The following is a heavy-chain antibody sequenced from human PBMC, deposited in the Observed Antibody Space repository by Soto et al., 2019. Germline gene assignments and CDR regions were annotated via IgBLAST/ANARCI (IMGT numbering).Heavy chain of an antibody. CDR1: GSVVSSGGRN. V-gene: IGHV4-31*11. CDR2: IYYSGST. D-gene: IGHD6-13*01. J-gene: IGHJ6*02. CDR3: ARDRLAAEYCYYGMDV. Sequence: PSLTESRNCVVSGSVVSSGGRNISKKSKHPGKGLEWIGYIYYSGSTYYNPSLKSRVTISVDTSKNQFSLKLSSVTAADTAVYYCARDRLAAEYCYYGMDVWGQGTTVTVSS.